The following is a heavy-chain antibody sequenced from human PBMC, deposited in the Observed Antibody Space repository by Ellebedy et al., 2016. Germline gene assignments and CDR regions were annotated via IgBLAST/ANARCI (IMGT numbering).Heavy chain of an antibody. CDR2: IWSDGIKN. J-gene: IGHJ5*02. V-gene: IGHV3-33*03. D-gene: IGHD2-2*01. CDR1: GFTLSGYG. CDR3: TTDVVRAALA. Sequence: GESLKISXTASGFTLSGYGMHWVRQAPGKGLEWVADIWSDGIKNYYADSVKGRFTISRDNARNSLYLQMSSLRVEDTALYYCTTDVVRAALAWGQGTLVTVSS.